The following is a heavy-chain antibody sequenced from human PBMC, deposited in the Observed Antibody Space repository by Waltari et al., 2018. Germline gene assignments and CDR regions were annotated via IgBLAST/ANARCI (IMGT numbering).Heavy chain of an antibody. CDR2: INTDWSST. J-gene: IGHJ4*02. D-gene: IGHD1-26*01. Sequence: EVQLVESGGGSVQPGGSLRLSCAASGFTFSSYWMYWVRQAPGKGLVWVSSINTDWSSTSYSDSVKGRFTISRDNAKNTLYLQMNSLRAEDTAVYYCTRALSGSFPYWGQGTLVTVSS. CDR3: TRALSGSFPY. CDR1: GFTFSSYW. V-gene: IGHV3-74*01.